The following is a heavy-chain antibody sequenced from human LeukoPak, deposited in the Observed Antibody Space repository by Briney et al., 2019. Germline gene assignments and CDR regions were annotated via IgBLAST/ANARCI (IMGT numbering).Heavy chain of an antibody. Sequence: SETLSLTCAVYGGSFSGYYWSWIRQPPGKGLEWIGETSHSGSTTYNPSLESRVTISVDTSKNQFSLKLSSVTAADTAVYYCARFRVWLYGSGTNWFDPWGQGTLVTVSS. J-gene: IGHJ5*02. CDR1: GGSFSGYY. D-gene: IGHD3-10*01. V-gene: IGHV4-34*01. CDR2: TSHSGST. CDR3: ARFRVWLYGSGTNWFDP.